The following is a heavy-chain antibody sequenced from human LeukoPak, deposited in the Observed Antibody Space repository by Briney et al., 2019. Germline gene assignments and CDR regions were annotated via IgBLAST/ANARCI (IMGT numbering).Heavy chain of an antibody. CDR1: GYTFTSNF. Sequence: ASVKVSCKASGYTFTSNFIHWVRQAPGQGLEWMGMIYPRDGSTSYAQKFQGRVTVTRDTSTSTVHMELSGLRSEDTAVYYCARGQEGFDYWGQGTLVTVSS. CDR2: IYPRDGST. J-gene: IGHJ4*02. CDR3: ARGQEGFDY. V-gene: IGHV1-46*01.